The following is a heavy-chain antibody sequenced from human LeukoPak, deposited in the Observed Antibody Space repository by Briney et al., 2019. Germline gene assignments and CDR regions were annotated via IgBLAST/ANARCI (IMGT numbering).Heavy chain of an antibody. CDR3: ARIQGPLYYFDY. Sequence: SGPALVKPPQTLTLTCTFSGFSLRTSGMCVSWIRQPPGKALEWLALIDWDDDKYYSTSLKTRLTISKDSSKNQAVLTMTNMDPVDTATYYCARIQGPLYYFDYWGQGTLVTVSS. CDR1: GFSLRTSGMC. J-gene: IGHJ4*02. V-gene: IGHV2-70*01. CDR2: IDWDDDK.